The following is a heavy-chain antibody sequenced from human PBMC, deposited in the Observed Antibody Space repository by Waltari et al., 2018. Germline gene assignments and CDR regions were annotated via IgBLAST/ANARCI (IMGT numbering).Heavy chain of an antibody. V-gene: IGHV4-38-2*01. CDR1: GYSISSGYY. CDR3: ARRVGIRSAEYFQH. CDR2: IYQSGST. Sequence: QVQLQESGPGLVKPSETLSLTCAVSGYSISSGYYWGWIRQPPGKGLEWIGSIYQSGSTYYNPSLKSRVTISVDTSKNQFSLKLSSVTAADTAVYYCARRVGIRSAEYFQHCGQGTRVTVSA. J-gene: IGHJ1*01.